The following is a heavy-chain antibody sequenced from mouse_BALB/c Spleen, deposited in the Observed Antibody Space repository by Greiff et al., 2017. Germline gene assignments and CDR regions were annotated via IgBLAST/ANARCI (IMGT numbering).Heavy chain of an antibody. Sequence: EVKLVESGPGLVKPSQSLSLTCTVTGYSITSDYAWNWIRQFPGNKLEWMGYISYSGSTSYNPSLKSRISITRDTSKNQFFLQLNSVTTEDTATYYCARSYYYGSSHYAMDYWGQGTSVTVSS. V-gene: IGHV3-2*02. CDR2: ISYSGST. CDR3: ARSYYYGSSHYAMDY. J-gene: IGHJ4*01. D-gene: IGHD1-1*01. CDR1: GYSITSDYA.